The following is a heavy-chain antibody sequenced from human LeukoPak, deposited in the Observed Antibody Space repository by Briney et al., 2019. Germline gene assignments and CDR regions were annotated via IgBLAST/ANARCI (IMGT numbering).Heavy chain of an antibody. J-gene: IGHJ4*02. Sequence: SETLSLTCTVSGGSISSSSYYWGWIRQPPGKGLEWIGSIYYSGSTYYNPSLKSRVTISVDTSKDQFSLKLSSVTAADTAVYYCARHQSIVVVLATSFDYWGQGTLVTVSS. CDR3: ARHQSIVVVLATSFDY. V-gene: IGHV4-39*01. D-gene: IGHD2-2*01. CDR1: GGSISSSSYY. CDR2: IYYSGST.